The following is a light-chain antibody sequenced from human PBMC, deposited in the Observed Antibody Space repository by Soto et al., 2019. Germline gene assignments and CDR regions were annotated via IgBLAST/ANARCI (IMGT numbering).Light chain of an antibody. CDR3: QQTSSAIHT. J-gene: IGKJ2*01. V-gene: IGKV1-39*01. CDR2: AAS. Sequence: DIQMTQSPSSLSASVGDRVTITCRASQSIRTHLNWYQQKAGKAPKLLINAASSLQSGVPSRFSGSGSGTDFTLTISSLRPEDFATYYYQQTSSAIHTFGQGTKLEI. CDR1: QSIRTH.